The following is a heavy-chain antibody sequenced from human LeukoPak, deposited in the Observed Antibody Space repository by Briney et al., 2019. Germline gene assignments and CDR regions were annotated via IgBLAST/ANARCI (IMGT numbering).Heavy chain of an antibody. D-gene: IGHD3-10*01. J-gene: IGHJ4*02. CDR1: GFTFSSYG. V-gene: IGHV3-30*18. Sequence: GGSLRLSCAASGFTFSSYGMHWVRQAPGKGLEWGAIISYDGSNKYYADSVKGRLTISRDNSKNTLWLQMNSLRAEDTAVYYCAKESSGEDFFDYWGQGTLVTVSP. CDR3: AKESSGEDFFDY. CDR2: ISYDGSNK.